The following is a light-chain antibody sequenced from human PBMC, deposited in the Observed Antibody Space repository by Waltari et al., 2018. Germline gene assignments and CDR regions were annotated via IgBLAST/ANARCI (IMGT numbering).Light chain of an antibody. Sequence: QSVLTQAPSESATPGQTVNISCPGPTSNIGSLCVYWYKQVAGVAPKLLIYKNDRRPSGVPDRFSGSKSGSSASLAITGLRSEDEADYYCATWDDSLSGPVFGGGTKLTVL. CDR2: KND. J-gene: IGLJ3*02. CDR3: ATWDDSLSGPV. CDR1: TSNIGSLC. V-gene: IGLV1-47*01.